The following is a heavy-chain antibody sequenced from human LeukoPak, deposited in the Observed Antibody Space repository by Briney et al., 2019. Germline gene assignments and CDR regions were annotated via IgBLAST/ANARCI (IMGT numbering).Heavy chain of an antibody. CDR3: ARGSNTFDS. V-gene: IGHV4-59*01. D-gene: IGHD6-13*01. Sequence: SETLSLTCTVSGGSISSYYWSWIRQPPGKGLEWIGYIHYSGSTNYNPALRSRVTISVDTSKNQLSLKLSSVTAADTAMYYCARGSNTFDSWGQGALVTVSS. CDR2: IHYSGST. J-gene: IGHJ4*02. CDR1: GGSISSYY.